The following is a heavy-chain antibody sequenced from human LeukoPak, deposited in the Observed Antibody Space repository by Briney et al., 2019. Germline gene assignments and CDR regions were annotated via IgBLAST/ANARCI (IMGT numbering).Heavy chain of an antibody. CDR2: ISSSSSYI. J-gene: IGHJ3*02. CDR3: ARLYCSGGSCYVFGAFDI. CDR1: GFTFSSYS. V-gene: IGHV3-21*01. Sequence: GGSPRLSCAASGFTFSSYSMNWVRQAPGKGLEWVSSISSSSSYIYYADSVKGRFTISRDNAKNSLYLQMNSLRAEDTAVYYCARLYCSGGSCYVFGAFDIWGQGTMVTVSS. D-gene: IGHD2-15*01.